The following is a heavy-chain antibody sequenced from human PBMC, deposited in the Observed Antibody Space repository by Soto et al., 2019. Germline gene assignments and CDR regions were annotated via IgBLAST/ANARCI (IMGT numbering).Heavy chain of an antibody. CDR3: ARGPSSGSFDY. J-gene: IGHJ4*02. CDR1: GYTFIIYT. Sequence: ASVKVSCKASGYTFIIYTRHWLRQAPGQRLEWMGWVNADNGDTRYSQKFQGRLTMTRDTSASTVYVELSSLRSEDTAVYFRARGPSSGSFDYWGQGTLVTVS. CDR2: VNADNGDT. D-gene: IGHD6-19*01. V-gene: IGHV1-3*01.